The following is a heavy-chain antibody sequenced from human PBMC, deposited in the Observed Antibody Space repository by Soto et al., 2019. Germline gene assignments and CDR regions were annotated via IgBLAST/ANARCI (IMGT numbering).Heavy chain of an antibody. J-gene: IGHJ4*02. V-gene: IGHV3-21*01. CDR2: ISSTTNYI. CDR3: VKVLARGVGVPRFYFDS. CDR1: GFTFTRYS. D-gene: IGHD2-2*01. Sequence: GGSLRLSCAAYGFTFTRYSMNWVRQAPGKGLEWVSSISSTTNYIYYADSKKGRFTISRDNAKNTLYLHGNSLRAEDTAVYYCVKVLARGVGVPRFYFDSWGQGALVTVSS.